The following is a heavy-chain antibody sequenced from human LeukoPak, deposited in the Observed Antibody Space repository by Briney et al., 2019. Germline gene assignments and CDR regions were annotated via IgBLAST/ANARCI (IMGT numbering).Heavy chain of an antibody. D-gene: IGHD3-10*02. CDR3: TCSGSYRDFDY. CDR1: GFTVSSTY. Sequence: GGSLRLSCAASGFTVSSTYMNWVRQAPGKELEWVSVIYSGGSTNYADSVKGRFTISRDNSKNTLDLQMNSLRTEDTAVYYCTCSGSYRDFDYWGQGVLVTVSS. J-gene: IGHJ4*02. V-gene: IGHV3-53*05. CDR2: IYSGGST.